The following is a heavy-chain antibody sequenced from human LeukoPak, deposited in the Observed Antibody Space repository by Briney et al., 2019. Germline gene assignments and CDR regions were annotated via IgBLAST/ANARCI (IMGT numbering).Heavy chain of an antibody. CDR2: ISVYNGNT. Sequence: ASVKVSCKASGYTFTSYGISWVRQAPGQGIEWPGWISVYNGNTNYAQKLQGRVTMTTDTSTNTAYMELRSLRSDDTAVYYCAREGLGELTLDHWGQGTLVTVSS. J-gene: IGHJ5*02. V-gene: IGHV1-18*01. CDR3: AREGLGELTLDH. D-gene: IGHD3-16*01. CDR1: GYTFTSYG.